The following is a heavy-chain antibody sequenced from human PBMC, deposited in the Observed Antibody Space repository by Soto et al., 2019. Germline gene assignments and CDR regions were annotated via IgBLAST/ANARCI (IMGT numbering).Heavy chain of an antibody. CDR1: GGSISTVDYW. CDR2: IYDGGRT. Sequence: QVQLQESGPGLVKPSQTLSLTCTFSGGSISTVDYWWSWIRQSPDMGLEWIGHIYDGGRTYNNPYLESRITMSVDTSKSQLSLTLSSVSAAVTAVYYCARGPSGDKIDSWGQGPLVPVSS. V-gene: IGHV4-30-4*01. J-gene: IGHJ4*02. D-gene: IGHD7-27*01. CDR3: ARGPSGDKIDS.